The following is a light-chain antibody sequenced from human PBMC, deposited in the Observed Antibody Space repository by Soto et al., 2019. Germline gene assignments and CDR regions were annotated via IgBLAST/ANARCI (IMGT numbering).Light chain of an antibody. CDR2: GAS. V-gene: IGKV3-20*01. J-gene: IGKJ2*01. CDR1: QSVSSNK. Sequence: EIVLTQSPGTLSLSPGERATLSCRASQSVSSNKLAWYQQKPGQAPRLLIYGASGRATGIPDRFSGSGSGTDFTLTISRLEPEDFAVYYCQQYNHWPPYTFGQGTKVDIK. CDR3: QQYNHWPPYT.